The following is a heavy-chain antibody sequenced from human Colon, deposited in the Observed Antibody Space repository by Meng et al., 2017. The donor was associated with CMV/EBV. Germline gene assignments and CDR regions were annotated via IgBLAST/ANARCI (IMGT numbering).Heavy chain of an antibody. CDR1: GFTFSSYW. CDR3: ARDVVVPAAISYYYYGMDV. CDR2: IKQDGSEK. V-gene: IGHV3-7*01. J-gene: IGHJ6*02. D-gene: IGHD2-2*01. Sequence: GESLKISCAASGFTFSSYWMSWFRQAPGKGLEWVANIKQDGSEKYYVDSVKGRFTISRDNAKNSLYLQMNSLRAEDTAVYYCARDVVVPAAISYYYYGMDVWGQGTTVTVSS.